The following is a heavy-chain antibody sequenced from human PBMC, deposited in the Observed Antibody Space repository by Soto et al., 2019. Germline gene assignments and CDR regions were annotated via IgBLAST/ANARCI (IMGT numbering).Heavy chain of an antibody. Sequence: EVQLVESGGGLVQPGGSLRLSCAASGFTFTNYWMHWVRQAPGKGLVWVSRVNGDGSSTIYADSVKGRFTVSRDNAKSTLYLQMNSLRAEDTAVYYCARGGVNHGFDIWGQGTMVTVSS. J-gene: IGHJ3*02. CDR1: GFTFTNYW. D-gene: IGHD2-8*01. CDR3: ARGGVNHGFDI. V-gene: IGHV3-74*01. CDR2: VNGDGSST.